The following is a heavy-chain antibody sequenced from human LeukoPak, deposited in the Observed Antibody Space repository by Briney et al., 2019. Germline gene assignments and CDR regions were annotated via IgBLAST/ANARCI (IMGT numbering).Heavy chain of an antibody. D-gene: IGHD4-23*01. CDR1: GFTFSSYS. CDR2: ISSSSSTI. J-gene: IGHJ4*02. CDR3: ARDHDYGGNSAPGY. V-gene: IGHV3-48*01. Sequence: GGSLRLSGAASGFTFSSYSMNWVRQAPGKGLEWVSYISSSSSTIYYADSVKGRFTISRDNAKNSLYLQMNSLRAEDTAVYYCARDHDYGGNSAPGYWGQGTLVTVSS.